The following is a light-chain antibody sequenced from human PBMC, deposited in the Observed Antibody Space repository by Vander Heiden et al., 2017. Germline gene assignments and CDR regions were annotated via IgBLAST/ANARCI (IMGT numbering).Light chain of an antibody. CDR2: GNT. CDR1: SSNIGAGYG. CDR3: QSYDSSLSVV. V-gene: IGLV1-40*01. Sequence: QSVLTQPPSVSGAPGQRIIISCTGRSSNIGAGYGVHWYQQLPGTAPKLLIYGNTNRPSGVPDRFSGSKSGTSASLAITGLQAEHEADYYCQSYDSSLSVVFGGGTKLTVL. J-gene: IGLJ2*01.